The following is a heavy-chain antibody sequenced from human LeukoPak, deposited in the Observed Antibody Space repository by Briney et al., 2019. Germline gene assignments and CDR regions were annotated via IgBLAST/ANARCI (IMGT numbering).Heavy chain of an antibody. Sequence: PSETLSLTCGVSGYSISSGSYWSWIRQPPGKGLEWIGYIYYSGSTNYNPSLKSRVTISVDTSKNQFSLKLSSVTAADTAVYYCARDSASIAGFDYWGQGTLVTVSS. CDR2: IYYSGST. V-gene: IGHV4-61*01. CDR1: GYSISSGSY. CDR3: ARDSASIAGFDY. D-gene: IGHD6-6*01. J-gene: IGHJ4*02.